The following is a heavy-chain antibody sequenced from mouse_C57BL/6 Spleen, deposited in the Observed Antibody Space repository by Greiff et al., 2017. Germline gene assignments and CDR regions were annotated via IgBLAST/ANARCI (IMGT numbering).Heavy chain of an antibody. D-gene: IGHD1-1*01. Sequence: EVKLVESGGGLVQPGGSLSLSCAASGFNFTDYSMSWVRQPPGKALEWLGFIRNKANGYKTEYSASVKGRFTISRDNSQLILYLQMNALIAEDSATYSCASSCITTVVENYAMYYWGQGTSGTVSS. CDR3: ASSCITTVVENYAMYY. CDR2: IRNKANGYKT. CDR1: GFNFTDYS. V-gene: IGHV7-3*01. J-gene: IGHJ4*01.